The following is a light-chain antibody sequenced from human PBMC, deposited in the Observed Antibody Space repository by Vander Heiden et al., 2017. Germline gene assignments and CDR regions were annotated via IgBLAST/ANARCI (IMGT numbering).Light chain of an antibody. J-gene: IGLJ2*01. CDR1: KLGDKY. Sequence: SSELTTPPSVSVSPGQTASITCSGDKLGDKYACWYQQKPGQSPVLVIYQDSKRPSGIPGRFSGSNSGNTATLTISGTQAMDEADYYCQAWDSSTVVFGGGTKLTVL. CDR2: QDS. V-gene: IGLV3-1*01. CDR3: QAWDSSTVV.